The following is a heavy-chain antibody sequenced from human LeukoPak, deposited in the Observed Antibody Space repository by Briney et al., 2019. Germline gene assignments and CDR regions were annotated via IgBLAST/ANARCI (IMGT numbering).Heavy chain of an antibody. V-gene: IGHV1-2*02. J-gene: IGHJ4*02. CDR1: GYTFTGYY. D-gene: IGHD4-17*01. CDR3: ARQTTHYYFDY. CDR2: IYPNSGGI. Sequence: PPASVKVSCKASGYTFTGYYIHWVRQAPGQGLEWMGWIYPNSGGISYAQKFQGRVTMTRDTSINTAYMELSRLRSDDTAVYYCARQTTHYYFDYWGQGTLVTVPS.